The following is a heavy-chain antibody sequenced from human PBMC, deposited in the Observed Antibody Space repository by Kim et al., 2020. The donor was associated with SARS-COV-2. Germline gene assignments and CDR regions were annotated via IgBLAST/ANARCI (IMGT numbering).Heavy chain of an antibody. V-gene: IGHV4-59*01. CDR2: IYYSGST. CDR1: GGSISSYY. D-gene: IGHD3-10*01. CDR3: ARDNGQSRFGELFDAFDI. J-gene: IGHJ3*02. Sequence: SETLSLTCTVSGGSISSYYWSWIRQPPGKGLEWIGYIYYSGSTNYNPSLKSRVTISVDTSKNQFSLKLSSVTAADTAVYYCARDNGQSRFGELFDAFDIWGQGTMVTVSS.